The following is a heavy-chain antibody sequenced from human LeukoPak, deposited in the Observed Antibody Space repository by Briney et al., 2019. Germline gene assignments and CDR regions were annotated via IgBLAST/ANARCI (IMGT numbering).Heavy chain of an antibody. CDR2: ITTGGPNT. CDR3: AKDGGLWVSAHWGDS. Sequence: GSLRLSCTASGFTFSSYTMSWVRQAPGKGLKWVSTITTGGPNTYYADSVKGRFTVSRDDSKNTLYLQMDSLRAEDTAVYYCAKDGGLWVSAHWGDSWGRGTLVTVSS. CDR1: GFTFSSYT. J-gene: IGHJ4*02. V-gene: IGHV3-23*01. D-gene: IGHD7-27*01.